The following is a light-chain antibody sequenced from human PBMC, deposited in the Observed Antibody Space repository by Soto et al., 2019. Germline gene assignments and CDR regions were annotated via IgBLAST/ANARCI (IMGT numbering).Light chain of an antibody. Sequence: VVLTQSPGILYLSPGERATLSCRASQPVGRSYLAWYQQKPGQPPRLLIFGTSTRATDIPDRFSGGGSGTEFTLTISRLDPEEFAVYYCQQYDSTPPWTFGQGTRVEVK. J-gene: IGKJ1*01. CDR3: QQYDSTPPWT. V-gene: IGKV3-20*01. CDR2: GTS. CDR1: QPVGRSY.